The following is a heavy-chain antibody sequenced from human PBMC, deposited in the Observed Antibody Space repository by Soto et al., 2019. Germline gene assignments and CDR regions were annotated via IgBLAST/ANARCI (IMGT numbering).Heavy chain of an antibody. D-gene: IGHD5-12*01. V-gene: IGHV3-23*01. CDR2: ISGSGGST. CDR3: ASQSLNSGYDFDY. J-gene: IGHJ4*02. Sequence: GGAPRISRAAPGFTLFSYSLSWVPHAPGKGLEWVSAISGSGGSTYYADSVKGRFTISRDNSKNTLYLQMNSLRAEDTAVYYCASQSLNSGYDFDYWGQGTLVTVSS. CDR1: GFTLFSYS.